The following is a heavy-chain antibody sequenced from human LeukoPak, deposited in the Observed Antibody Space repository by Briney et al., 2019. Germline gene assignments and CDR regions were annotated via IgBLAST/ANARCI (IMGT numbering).Heavy chain of an antibody. V-gene: IGHV1-18*01. Sequence: ASVKVSCKASGYTFTSYGISWVRQAPGQGLEWMGWISAYNGNTNYAQKLQGRVTMTTDTSTSTAYMELRSLRSDDTAVYYCARARPPDYDFWSGYGTPYDYWGQGTLVTVSS. J-gene: IGHJ4*02. CDR2: ISAYNGNT. CDR1: GYTFTSYG. CDR3: ARARPPDYDFWSGYGTPYDY. D-gene: IGHD3-3*01.